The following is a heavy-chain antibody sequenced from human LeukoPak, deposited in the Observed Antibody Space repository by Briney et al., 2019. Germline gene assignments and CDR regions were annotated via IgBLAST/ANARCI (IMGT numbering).Heavy chain of an antibody. CDR2: INPNSGGT. V-gene: IGHV1-2*06. J-gene: IGHJ4*02. CDR3: ARANRRWDFDY. Sequence: ASVKVSCKASGYTFTGYYMHWVRQAPGQGLVWMGRINPNSGGTNYAQKFQGRVTMTRDTSISTAYMGLSRLRSDDTAVYYCARANRRWDFDYWGQGTLVTVSS. CDR1: GYTFTGYY. D-gene: IGHD1-14*01.